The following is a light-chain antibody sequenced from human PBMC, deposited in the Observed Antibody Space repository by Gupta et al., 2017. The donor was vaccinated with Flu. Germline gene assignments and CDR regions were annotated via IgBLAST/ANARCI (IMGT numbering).Light chain of an antibody. J-gene: IGKJ2*01. V-gene: IGKV3-11*01. CDR3: QQRYSWSLD. CDR2: DTY. CDR1: QPIDFY. Sequence: VLTQSPATLSLSPGDRATLSCRASQPIDFYLAWYQQRPGQAPRLLIYDTYNRATGTPARFIGSGSGTDVTLTVSSLEPEDFAVYYCQQRYSWSLDFGQGTRLEL.